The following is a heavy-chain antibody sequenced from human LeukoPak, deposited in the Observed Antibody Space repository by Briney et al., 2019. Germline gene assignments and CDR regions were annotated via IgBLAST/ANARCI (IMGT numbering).Heavy chain of an antibody. CDR1: GFTSSSYA. D-gene: IGHD1-26*01. Sequence: GGSLRLSCAASGFTSSSYAMNWVRQAPGTGREWVSAVSGSGGSTYYADSVKGRFTISTDNSQNTLYLQMNSLRADDTAVYYCATDQKYTGTYFSPRYWGQGTLVTVSS. CDR2: VSGSGGST. V-gene: IGHV3-23*01. J-gene: IGHJ4*02. CDR3: ATDQKYTGTYFSPRY.